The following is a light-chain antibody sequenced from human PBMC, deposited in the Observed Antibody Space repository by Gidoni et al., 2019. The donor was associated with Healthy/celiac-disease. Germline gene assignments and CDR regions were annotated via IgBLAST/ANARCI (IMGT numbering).Light chain of an antibody. CDR2: DAS. V-gene: IGKV3-11*01. CDR3: QQRSNS. CDR1: QSVSSY. J-gene: IGKJ4*01. Sequence: EIVLTQSPATLSLSPGERATPSCRASQSVSSYLAWYQQKPGQAPRLLIYDASNRATGIPARFSGSGSGTDFTLTISSLEPEDFAVYYCQQRSNSFGGGTKVEIK.